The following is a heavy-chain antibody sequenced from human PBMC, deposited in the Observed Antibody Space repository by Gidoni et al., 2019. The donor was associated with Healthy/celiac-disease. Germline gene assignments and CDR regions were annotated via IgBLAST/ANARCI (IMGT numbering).Heavy chain of an antibody. D-gene: IGHD3-22*01. J-gene: IGHJ4*02. Sequence: EVQLVESGGGLVKPGGSLGLSCAASGFTFRTAWMRWVRQAPGKGLEWVGRIKSKTDGGTTDYAAPVKGRFTISRDDSKNTLYLQMNSLKTEDTAVYYCQYYYDSSGYRRVDYWGQGTLVTVSS. CDR3: QYYYDSSGYRRVDY. V-gene: IGHV3-15*01. CDR2: IKSKTDGGTT. CDR1: GFTFRTAW.